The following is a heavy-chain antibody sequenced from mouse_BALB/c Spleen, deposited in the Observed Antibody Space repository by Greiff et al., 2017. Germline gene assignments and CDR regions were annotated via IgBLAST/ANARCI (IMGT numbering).Heavy chain of an antibody. Sequence: EVQLMESGGGLVQPGGSLRLSCATSGFTFTDYYMSWVRQPPGKALEWLGFIRNKANGDTTEYSASVKGRFTISRDNSQSVLYLQMNTLGAEDSATYCCARERGQVYFDYWSQGTALTVSS. CDR1: GFTFTDYY. J-gene: IGHJ2*01. CDR3: ARERGQVYFDY. D-gene: IGHD3-3*01. CDR2: IRNKANGDTT. V-gene: IGHV7-3*02.